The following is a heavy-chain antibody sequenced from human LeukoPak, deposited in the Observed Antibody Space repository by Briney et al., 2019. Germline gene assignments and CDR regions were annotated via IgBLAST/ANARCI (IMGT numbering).Heavy chain of an antibody. D-gene: IGHD1-14*01. CDR1: GYSFSSYW. CDR2: ILPGDSDI. J-gene: IGHJ5*02. V-gene: IGHV5-51*01. CDR3: ARQPGSGA. Sequence: GESLKISCKGSGYSFSSYWIAGVRQVPGKGLEWMGIILPGDSDIRYSPSFQGQVTISADKSISTAYLQWRSLRASDTAMYYCARQPGSGAWGQGTLVTVSS.